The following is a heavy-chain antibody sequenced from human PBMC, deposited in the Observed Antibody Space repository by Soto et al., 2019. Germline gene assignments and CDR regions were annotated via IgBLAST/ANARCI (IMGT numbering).Heavy chain of an antibody. J-gene: IGHJ5*02. CDR1: GGSFSGYW. D-gene: IGHD6-13*01. V-gene: IGHV4-4*07. CDR3: VRDVPAAGTDWFDP. Sequence: SETLSLTCAVYGGSFSGYWWSWIRQAADKRLEWIGRLHSTGATNYNPSLRSRVTMSVDKSKNQFSLNLASVTAADTAVYYCVRDVPAAGTDWFDPWGQGTLVTVSS. CDR2: LHSTGAT.